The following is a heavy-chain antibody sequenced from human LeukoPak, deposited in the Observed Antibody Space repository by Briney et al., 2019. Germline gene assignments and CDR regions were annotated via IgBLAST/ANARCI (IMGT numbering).Heavy chain of an antibody. V-gene: IGHV3-30*01. CDR2: ISYVGSNK. CDR1: GFTFSSYA. CDR3: ARDLIRARIAAAFDY. J-gene: IGHJ4*02. Sequence: GGSLRLSCAASGFTFSSYAMHWVRQAPGKGLEWVAVISYVGSNKYYADSVKGRFTISRDNSKNTLYLQMNSLRAEDTAVYYCARDLIRARIAAAFDYWGQGTLVTVSS. D-gene: IGHD6-6*01.